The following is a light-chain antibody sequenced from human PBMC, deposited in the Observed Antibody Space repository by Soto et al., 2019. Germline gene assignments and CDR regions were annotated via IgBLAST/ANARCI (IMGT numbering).Light chain of an antibody. CDR1: DIGSKT. CDR2: DDR. J-gene: IGLJ7*01. CDR3: QVWDRNNNDVL. V-gene: IGLV3-21*02. Sequence: SYELTQPPSVSVAPGQTAMITCGGNDIGSKTVHWYQQRPGQAPVLVVYDDRYRPSGIPERFSGSNSGSTATLTISRVVAGDEADYYCQVWDRNNNDVLFGGGTQLTVL.